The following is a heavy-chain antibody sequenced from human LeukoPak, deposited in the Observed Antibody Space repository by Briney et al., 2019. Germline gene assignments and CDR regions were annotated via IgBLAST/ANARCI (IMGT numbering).Heavy chain of an antibody. V-gene: IGHV5-10-1*01. D-gene: IGHD3-10*01. CDR2: IDPSDSYT. CDR1: GYSFTSYW. Sequence: GASLKISCKGSGYSFTSYWISWVRQMPGKGLEWMGRIDPSDSYTNYSPSFQGHVTISADKSISTAYLQWSSLKASDTAMYYCASTRGSYYGSGSYPDYWGQGTLVTVSS. CDR3: ASTRGSYYGSGSYPDY. J-gene: IGHJ4*02.